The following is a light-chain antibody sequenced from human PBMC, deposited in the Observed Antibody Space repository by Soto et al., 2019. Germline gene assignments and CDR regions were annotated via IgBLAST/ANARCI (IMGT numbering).Light chain of an antibody. CDR3: QQRSNWPPFT. CDR1: QFVSSN. J-gene: IGKJ5*01. CDR2: GAS. Sequence: EIVLTQSPGTLSLSPGERATLSCRASQFVSSNLAWYQQKPGQAPRLLIYGASTRATGIPARFSGSGSGTDFTLTINRLEPEDFALYYCQQRSNWPPFTFGQGTRLEIK. V-gene: IGKV3D-11*03.